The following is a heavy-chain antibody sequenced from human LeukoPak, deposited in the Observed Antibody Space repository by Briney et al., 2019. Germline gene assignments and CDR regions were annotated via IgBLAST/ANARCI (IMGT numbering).Heavy chain of an antibody. Sequence: ASVKVSCKASGYSFSRYGISWVRQAPGQGLEWMGWISAYNGNTNYAQKFQGRVTMTIDTSTSTAYMELRSLKSDDTAVYYCARVWGYYYDSSGYSDFDYWGQGTLVTVPS. J-gene: IGHJ4*02. V-gene: IGHV1-18*01. D-gene: IGHD3-22*01. CDR1: GYSFSRYG. CDR2: ISAYNGNT. CDR3: ARVWGYYYDSSGYSDFDY.